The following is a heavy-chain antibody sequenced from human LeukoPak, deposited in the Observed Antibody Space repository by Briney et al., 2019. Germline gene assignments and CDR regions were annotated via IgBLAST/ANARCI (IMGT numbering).Heavy chain of an antibody. J-gene: IGHJ4*02. D-gene: IGHD3-10*01. CDR2: ISGSGGST. Sequence: GGSLRLSCAASGFTFSSYAMSWVRQAPGKGLEWVSAISGSGGSTYYADSVKGRFTISRDNSKNTLHLQMNSLRAEDTAVYYCAKGGNYYGSGSYFTGMDYWGQGTLVTVSS. V-gene: IGHV3-23*01. CDR1: GFTFSSYA. CDR3: AKGGNYYGSGSYFTGMDY.